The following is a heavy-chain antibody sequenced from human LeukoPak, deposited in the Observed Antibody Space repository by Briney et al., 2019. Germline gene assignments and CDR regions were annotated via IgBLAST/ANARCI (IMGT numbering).Heavy chain of an antibody. Sequence: PPETLSLTCAVSGGSISSGGYSWSWIRQPPGKGLEWIGYIYHSGSTYYNPSLKSRVTISVDRSKNQFSLKLSSVTAADTAVYYCARDYYGSGSYYNVVSYGMDVWGQGTTVTVSS. V-gene: IGHV4-30-2*01. J-gene: IGHJ6*02. CDR2: IYHSGST. D-gene: IGHD3-10*01. CDR1: GGSISSGGYS. CDR3: ARDYYGSGSYYNVVSYGMDV.